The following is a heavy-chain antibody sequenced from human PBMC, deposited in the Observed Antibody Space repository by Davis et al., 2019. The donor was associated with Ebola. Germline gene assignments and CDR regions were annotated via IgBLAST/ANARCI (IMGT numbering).Heavy chain of an antibody. CDR1: GFTFSNSE. V-gene: IGHV3-48*03. CDR2: ITSSSDTK. J-gene: IGHJ4*02. CDR3: ARDTPPQGPPFDY. Sequence: PGGSLRLSCAAFGFTFSNSELNWVRQAPGKGLEWVSYITSSSDTKYYADSVNGRFTISRENAKNSLYLQMNSLRAEDTAVYYCARDTPPQGPPFDYWGQGTLVTVSS.